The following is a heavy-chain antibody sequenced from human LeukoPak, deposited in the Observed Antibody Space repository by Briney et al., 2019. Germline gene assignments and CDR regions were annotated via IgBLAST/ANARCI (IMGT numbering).Heavy chain of an antibody. D-gene: IGHD3-16*01. J-gene: IGHJ3*02. CDR2: ISWNSGSI. CDR3: AKAFHRLGEFDAFDI. Sequence: GGSLRLSCAASGLTVSGNYMSWVRQAPGKGLEWVSGISWNSGSIGYADSVKGRFTISRDNAKSSLYLQMNSLRAEDTALYYCAKAFHRLGEFDAFDIWGQGTMVTVSS. V-gene: IGHV3-9*01. CDR1: GLTVSGNY.